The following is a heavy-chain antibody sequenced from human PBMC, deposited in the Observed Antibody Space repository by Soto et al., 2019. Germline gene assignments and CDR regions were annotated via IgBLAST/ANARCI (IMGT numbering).Heavy chain of an antibody. CDR3: ASHYYGSGSYYNYYYYGMDV. CDR1: GGSISSGGYS. V-gene: IGHV4-30-2*03. J-gene: IGHJ6*02. CDR2: IYYSGST. Sequence: SETLSLTCAVSGGSISSGGYSWSWIRQPPGKGLEWIGSIYYSGSTYYNPSLKSRVTISVDTSKNQFSLKLSSVTAADTAVYYCASHYYGSGSYYNYYYYGMDVWGQGTTVTVSS. D-gene: IGHD3-10*01.